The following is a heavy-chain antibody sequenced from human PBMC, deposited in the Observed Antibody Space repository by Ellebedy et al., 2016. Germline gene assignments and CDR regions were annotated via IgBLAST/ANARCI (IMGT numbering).Heavy chain of an antibody. J-gene: IGHJ5*02. CDR3: ARPQYGSGANWFDP. D-gene: IGHD3-10*01. CDR1: GYTFTDDG. Sequence: ASVKVSCKASGYTFTDDGISWVRQAPGQGLEWMGWISPYNGKTHYAQKFQGRVTMTTDTSTSTAFMELRSLRSDDTAVYYCARPQYGSGANWFDPWGQGTLVTVSS. V-gene: IGHV1-18*04. CDR2: ISPYNGKT.